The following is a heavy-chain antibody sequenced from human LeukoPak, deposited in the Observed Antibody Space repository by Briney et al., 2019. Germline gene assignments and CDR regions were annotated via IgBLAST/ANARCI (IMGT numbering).Heavy chain of an antibody. V-gene: IGHV4-59*01. CDR3: ARGGSRDGYNRPLDY. CDR2: TYYNGGA. D-gene: IGHD5-24*01. Sequence: SETLSLTCTVSGGSITSYYWSWIRQPPGKGLEWIGYTYYNGGANYNPSLKSRITMSVDTSKNQFSLSLNSVTAADTAVYYCARGGSRDGYNRPLDYWGQGTLVTVSS. J-gene: IGHJ4*02. CDR1: GGSITSYY.